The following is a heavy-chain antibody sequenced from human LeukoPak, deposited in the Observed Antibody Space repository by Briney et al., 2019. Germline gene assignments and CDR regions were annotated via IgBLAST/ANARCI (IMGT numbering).Heavy chain of an antibody. Sequence: PSETLSLTCTVSGGSISNYYWSWIRQPPGKGLEWIGYIYYSGSTNNNPSLKSRVTISVDTSKNQFSLKLSSVTAADTALYYCARHTELGGDFDYWGQGTLVTVSS. CDR2: IYYSGST. CDR1: GGSISNYY. J-gene: IGHJ4*02. D-gene: IGHD1-14*01. CDR3: ARHTELGGDFDY. V-gene: IGHV4-59*08.